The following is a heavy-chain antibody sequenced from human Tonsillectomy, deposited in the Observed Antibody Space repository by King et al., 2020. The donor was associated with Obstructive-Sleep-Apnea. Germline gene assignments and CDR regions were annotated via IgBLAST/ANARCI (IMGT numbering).Heavy chain of an antibody. D-gene: IGHD2-2*01. CDR1: GFTFSTYS. V-gene: IGHV3-48*01. CDR3: ARYCSSTSCYGNYYYGMDV. J-gene: IGHJ6*02. Sequence: VQLVESGGGLVQPGGSLRLSCAASGFTFSTYSMNWFRQAPGKGLVWVSYISSSTNTIYYADSVKGRFTISRENAKNSLFLQMNSLRAEDTAMYYCARYCSSTSCYGNYYYGMDVWGRGTTVTVSS. CDR2: ISSSTNTI.